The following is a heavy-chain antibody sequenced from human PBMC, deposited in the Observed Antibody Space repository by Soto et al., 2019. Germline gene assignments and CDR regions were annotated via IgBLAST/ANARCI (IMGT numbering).Heavy chain of an antibody. CDR1: GGSISSGGYY. Sequence: SETLSLTCTVSGGSISSGGYYWSWIRQHPGKGLEWIGYIYYSGSTYYNPSLKSRVTISVDTSKNQFSLKLSSVTAADTAVYYCARSYYYDSSGYYGRNYYGMDVWGQGTTVTV. J-gene: IGHJ6*02. CDR3: ARSYYYDSSGYYGRNYYGMDV. D-gene: IGHD3-22*01. V-gene: IGHV4-31*03. CDR2: IYYSGST.